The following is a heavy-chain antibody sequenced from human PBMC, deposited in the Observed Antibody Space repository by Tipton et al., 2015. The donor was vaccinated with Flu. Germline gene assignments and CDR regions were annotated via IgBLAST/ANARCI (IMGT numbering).Heavy chain of an antibody. Sequence: VQLVQSGGGLIQPGGSLRLSCVASGLDVSNNYMSWVRQAPGKGLEWVANIKQDGSEKYYVDSVKGRFTISRDNAKNSLYLQMNSLRVEDTAVYYCVRAIAAAGSRWGQGTLVTVSS. CDR1: GLDVSNNY. J-gene: IGHJ4*02. CDR3: VRAIAAAGSR. CDR2: IKQDGSEK. D-gene: IGHD6-13*01. V-gene: IGHV3-7*01.